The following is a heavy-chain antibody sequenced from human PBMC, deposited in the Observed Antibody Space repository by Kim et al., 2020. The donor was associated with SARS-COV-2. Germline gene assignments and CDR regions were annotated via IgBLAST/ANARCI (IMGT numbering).Heavy chain of an antibody. V-gene: IGHV4-39*01. J-gene: IGHJ4*02. Sequence: YNPSLKSRVTISVDTSKNQFSRKLGSLTAADTAVYYCARPLYGLGYFDYWGQGTLVTVSS. D-gene: IGHD3-10*01. CDR3: ARPLYGLGYFDY.